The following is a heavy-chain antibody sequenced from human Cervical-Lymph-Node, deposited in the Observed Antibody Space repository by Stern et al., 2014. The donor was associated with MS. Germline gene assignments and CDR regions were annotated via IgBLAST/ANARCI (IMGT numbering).Heavy chain of an antibody. D-gene: IGHD3-9*01. V-gene: IGHV1-2*02. Sequence: VQLVESGAEVKKPGASVKVSCKASGYTFTGYHLNWVRQAPGQGLEWMGWINPSSGASNSAQKFQGRLSMTRDTSANTAYMELNRLTSDDTAVYYCARDRANYDNSEDVWGQGTTVTVSS. CDR1: GYTFTGYH. J-gene: IGHJ6*02. CDR2: INPSSGAS. CDR3: ARDRANYDNSEDV.